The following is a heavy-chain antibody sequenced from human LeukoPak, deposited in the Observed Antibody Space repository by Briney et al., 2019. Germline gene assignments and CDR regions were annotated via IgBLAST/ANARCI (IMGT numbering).Heavy chain of an antibody. CDR1: GFTVSSNY. J-gene: IGHJ4*02. V-gene: IGHV4-59*02. Sequence: WGVLRLSCAASGFTVSSNYMSWVRQAPGKGLEWIANIDYNGNTNYNPSHKSRVTISLDTSKKQVSLNLSSVTAADTAVYYCARHRAYCGGDCLYYYLDSWGQGTLVTVSS. CDR2: IDYNGNT. D-gene: IGHD2-21*02. CDR3: ARHRAYCGGDCLYYYLDS.